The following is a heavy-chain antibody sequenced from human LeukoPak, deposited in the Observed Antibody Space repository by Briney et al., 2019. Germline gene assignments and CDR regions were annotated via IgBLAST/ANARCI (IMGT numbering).Heavy chain of an antibody. CDR3: AKCRGSSWSDYFDY. J-gene: IGHJ4*02. D-gene: IGHD6-13*01. Sequence: GGSLRLSCAVSGFSLSRYAMSWVRKAPGKGLEWVSAISDSGGSTYYADSVKGRFTISRVNSRNTLYLQMNTLGAEDTAVYYCAKCRGSSWSDYFDYWGQGTLVTVSS. CDR2: ISDSGGST. V-gene: IGHV3-23*01. CDR1: GFSLSRYA.